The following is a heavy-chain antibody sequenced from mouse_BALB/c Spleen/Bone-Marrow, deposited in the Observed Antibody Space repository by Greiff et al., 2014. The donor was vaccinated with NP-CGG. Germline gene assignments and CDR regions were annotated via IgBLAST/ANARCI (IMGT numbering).Heavy chain of an antibody. CDR3: TRRDY. J-gene: IGHJ2*01. CDR1: GYTFTSYY. CDR2: INPNNGNT. Sequence: VQLQQSGAELVKPGASVKLSCKASGYTFTSYYMYWVKQRPGQGLEWIGGINPNNGNTNFSETFKSKATLTVDKSSSKAYMQLSSLTSEDSAVYYCTRRDYWGQGTTLTVSS. V-gene: IGHV1S81*02.